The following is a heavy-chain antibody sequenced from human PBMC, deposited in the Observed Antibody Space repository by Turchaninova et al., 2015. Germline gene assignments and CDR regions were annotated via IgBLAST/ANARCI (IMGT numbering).Heavy chain of an antibody. Sequence: EVQLLESGGGLVQPGGSLRLSCAASGFPFSNYGMNWVRQAPGKTLEWVSSLSSSGDNTYYADSVKGRFTISRDNSKNILYLQMSSLRADDTAVYYCAKESGRMLPYDHWGQGTLVTVSS. CDR1: GFPFSNYG. J-gene: IGHJ4*02. CDR2: LSSSGDNT. CDR3: AKESGRMLPYDH. D-gene: IGHD3-16*01. V-gene: IGHV3-23*01.